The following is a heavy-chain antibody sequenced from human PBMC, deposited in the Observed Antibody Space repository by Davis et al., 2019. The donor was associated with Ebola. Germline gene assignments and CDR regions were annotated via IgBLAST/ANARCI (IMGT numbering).Heavy chain of an antibody. CDR3: ARSTYLITFGGVIHY. J-gene: IGHJ4*02. CDR2: ISSSSSYI. Sequence: GGSLRLSCAASGFTFSSYSMNWVRQAPGKGLEWVSSISSSSSYIYYADSVKGRFTISRDNSKNTLYLQMNSLRAEDTAVYYCARSTYLITFGGVIHYWGQGTLVTVSS. V-gene: IGHV3-21*01. CDR1: GFTFSSYS. D-gene: IGHD3-16*01.